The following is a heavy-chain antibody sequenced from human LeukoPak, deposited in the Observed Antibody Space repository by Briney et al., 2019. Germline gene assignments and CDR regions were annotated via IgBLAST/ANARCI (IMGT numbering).Heavy chain of an antibody. V-gene: IGHV5-51*01. J-gene: IGHJ5*02. Sequence: GESLKISCEGCGYSFTNYWVALVREMAGKGLEWMGIIYLGDSDTRYNPSFPGQVTISDDHYFSTAYLKWSSLKASDTAMYYCARSGNVDWFDPWGQGTLVIVSS. CDR3: ARSGNVDWFDP. CDR1: GYSFTNYW. CDR2: IYLGDSDT. D-gene: IGHD1-26*01.